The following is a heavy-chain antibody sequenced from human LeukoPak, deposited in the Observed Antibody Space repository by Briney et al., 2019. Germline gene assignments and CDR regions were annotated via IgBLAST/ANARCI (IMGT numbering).Heavy chain of an antibody. V-gene: IGHV3-11*04. CDR1: GFTFSDYY. D-gene: IGHD2-8*01. J-gene: IGHJ4*02. Sequence: GGSLRLSCAASGFTFSDYYMSWIRQAPGKGLEWVSYISSSGSTIYYADSVKGRFTISRDNAKNSLYLQMNSLRAEDTAVYYCARDSPADIVLMVYGFDYWGQGTLVTVSS. CDR3: ARDSPADIVLMVYGFDY. CDR2: ISSSGSTI.